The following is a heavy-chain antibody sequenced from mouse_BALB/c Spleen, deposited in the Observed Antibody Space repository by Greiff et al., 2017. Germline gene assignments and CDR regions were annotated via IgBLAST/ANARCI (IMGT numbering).Heavy chain of an antibody. V-gene: IGHV1S29*02. CDR2: IYPYNGGT. CDR1: GYTFTDYN. J-gene: IGHJ4*01. Sequence: VQLKQSGPELVKPGASVKISCKASGYTFTDYNMHWVKQSHGKSLEWIGYIYPYNGGTGYNQKFKSKATLTVDNSSSTAYMELRSLTSEDSAVYYCARRGAYSPMDYWGQGNSVTVSS. CDR3: ARRGAYSPMDY.